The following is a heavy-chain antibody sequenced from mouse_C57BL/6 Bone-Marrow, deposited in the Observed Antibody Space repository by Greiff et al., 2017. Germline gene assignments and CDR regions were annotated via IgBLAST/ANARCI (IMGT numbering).Heavy chain of an antibody. J-gene: IGHJ2*01. CDR1: GYTFTSYG. CDR3: ASYGSSYREYFDY. Sequence: VKLMESGAELARPGASVKLSCKASGYTFTSYGISWVKQRTGQGLEWIGEIYPRSGNTYYNEKFKGKATLTADKSSSTAYMELRSLTSEDSAVYFCASYGSSYREYFDYWGQGTTLTVSS. D-gene: IGHD1-1*01. CDR2: IYPRSGNT. V-gene: IGHV1-81*01.